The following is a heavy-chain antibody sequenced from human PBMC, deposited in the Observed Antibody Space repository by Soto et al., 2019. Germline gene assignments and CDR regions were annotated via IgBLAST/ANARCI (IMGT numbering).Heavy chain of an antibody. CDR3: ARATMVRGVMTFGWFDP. V-gene: IGHV4-31*03. J-gene: IGHJ5*02. CDR1: GGSISSGGYY. CDR2: IYYSGST. Sequence: QVQLQESGPGLVKPSQTLSLTCTVSGGSISSGGYYWSWIRQHPGKGLEWIGYIYYSGSTYYNPSLKSRVTISVDTSKNQFSLKLSSVTAADTAVYYCARATMVRGVMTFGWFDPWGQGTLVTVSS. D-gene: IGHD3-10*01.